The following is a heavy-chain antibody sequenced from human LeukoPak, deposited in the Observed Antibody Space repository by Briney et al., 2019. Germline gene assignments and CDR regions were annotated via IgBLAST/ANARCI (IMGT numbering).Heavy chain of an antibody. V-gene: IGHV4-34*01. CDR1: GGSFSGYY. CDR3: ARGGTAARQAVWFDP. CDR2: MYYSGST. J-gene: IGHJ5*02. Sequence: SETLSLTCAVYGGSFSGYYWSWIRQPPGKGLEWIAYMYYSGSTYYNPSLKSRVTISVDTSKNQFSLKLSSVTAADTAVYYCARGGTAARQAVWFDPWGQGTLVTVSS. D-gene: IGHD6-6*01.